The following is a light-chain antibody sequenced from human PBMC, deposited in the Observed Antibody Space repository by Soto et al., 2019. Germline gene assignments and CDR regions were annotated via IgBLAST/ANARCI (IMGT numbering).Light chain of an antibody. CDR1: SSDVGGYNY. V-gene: IGLV2-14*01. J-gene: IGLJ1*01. CDR2: EVT. CDR3: SSYTSTGTYV. Sequence: QSALTQPDSVSGSPGQSITISCTGTSSDVGGYNYVSWYQQHPGNAPKLMISEVTNRPSGVSDRFSGSKSDNTASLTISGLQAEDEADYYCSSYTSTGTYVFGTGTKVT.